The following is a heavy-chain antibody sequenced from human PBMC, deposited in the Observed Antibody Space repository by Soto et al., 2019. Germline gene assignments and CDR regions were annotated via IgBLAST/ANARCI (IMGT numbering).Heavy chain of an antibody. CDR3: ARWRSHYYSSEDLDY. J-gene: IGHJ4*02. V-gene: IGHV1-18*04. D-gene: IGHD3-22*01. CDR1: GYTFNSHG. CDR2: INSYNGHT. Sequence: QVQLVQSGAEVKKPEASVKVSCKAFGYTFNSHGISWVRQAPGQGLEWMGWINSYNGHTNYAQNLQGRVTMTTDTSASTAYWELRSLRSDDTAVYYCARWRSHYYSSEDLDYWGQGTLVTVSS.